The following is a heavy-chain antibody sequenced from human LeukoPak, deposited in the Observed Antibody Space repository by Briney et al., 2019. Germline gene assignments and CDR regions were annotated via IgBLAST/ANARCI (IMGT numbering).Heavy chain of an antibody. CDR1: GFTFSNTW. J-gene: IGHJ4*02. Sequence: GGSLRLSCAASGFTFSNTWMSWVRQAPGKGLEWVSAISGSGGSTYYADSVKGRFTISRDNSKNTLYLQMNSLRAEDTAVYYCAKDHRGPAVSINFDYWGQGTLVTVSS. D-gene: IGHD5-12*01. V-gene: IGHV3-23*01. CDR2: ISGSGGST. CDR3: AKDHRGPAVSINFDY.